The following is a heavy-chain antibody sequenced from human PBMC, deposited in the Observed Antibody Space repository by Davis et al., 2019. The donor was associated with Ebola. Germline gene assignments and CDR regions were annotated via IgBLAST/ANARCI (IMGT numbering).Heavy chain of an antibody. J-gene: IGHJ4*02. D-gene: IGHD6-13*01. V-gene: IGHV5-51*01. Sequence: PGGSLRLSCKGSGYSFTRYWIGWVRQMPGKGLEWVGIIYPGDSDIRYSPSFQGQVTISADKSISTAYLQWSSLKASDTAMYYCARSPGYSSNRGYYFDYWGQGTLVTVSS. CDR1: GYSFTRYW. CDR3: ARSPGYSSNRGYYFDY. CDR2: IYPGDSDI.